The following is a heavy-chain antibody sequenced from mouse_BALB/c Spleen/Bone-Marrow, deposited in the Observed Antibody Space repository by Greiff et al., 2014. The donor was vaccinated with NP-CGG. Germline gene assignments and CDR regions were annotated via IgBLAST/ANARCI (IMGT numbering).Heavy chain of an antibody. J-gene: IGHJ3*01. D-gene: IGHD2-1*01. Sequence: VQLKESGPELVKPGASMKISCKASGYSFTGYTMNWVKQSHGKNLEWIGLINPYNGGTSYNQKFKGKATLTVDKSSSTAYMELLSLTSEDSAVYYCARSEGYGNLAWFAYWGQGTLVTVSA. V-gene: IGHV1-18*01. CDR2: INPYNGGT. CDR3: ARSEGYGNLAWFAY. CDR1: GYSFTGYT.